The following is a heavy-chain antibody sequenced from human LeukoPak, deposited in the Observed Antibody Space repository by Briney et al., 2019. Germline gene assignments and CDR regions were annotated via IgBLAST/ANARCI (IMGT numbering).Heavy chain of an antibody. CDR3: ARGYFSGGSCYSVENWFDP. CDR1: GYTFTGYY. CDR2: INPNSGGT. V-gene: IGHV1-2*06. Sequence: ASVKVSCKAAGYTFTGYYMFWVRQAPGQGLEWMGRINPNSGGTNYAQKFQGRVTMTRDTSISTAYMELSRLRSDDTAVYYCARGYFSGGSCYSVENWFDPWGQGTLATVPS. D-gene: IGHD2-15*01. J-gene: IGHJ5*02.